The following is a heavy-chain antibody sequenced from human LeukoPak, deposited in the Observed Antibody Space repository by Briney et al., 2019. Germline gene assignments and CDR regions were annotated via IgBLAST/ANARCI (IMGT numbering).Heavy chain of an antibody. Sequence: GGSLRLSCAASGFTFSNYAIHWVRQAPGKGLEWVAVISYDGTDKYYAVSVKGRFTISRDNSRNTLYLQMNSLRAEDTALYFCARDWEYYGSGKRGAFDVWGQGTMVTVSS. CDR1: GFTFSNYA. J-gene: IGHJ3*01. CDR3: ARDWEYYGSGKRGAFDV. CDR2: ISYDGTDK. V-gene: IGHV3-30-3*01. D-gene: IGHD3-10*01.